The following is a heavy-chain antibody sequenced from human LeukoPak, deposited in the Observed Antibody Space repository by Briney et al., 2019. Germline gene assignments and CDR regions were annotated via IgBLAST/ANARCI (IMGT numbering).Heavy chain of an antibody. CDR3: AKVRGPLTTVTPFDY. D-gene: IGHD4-17*01. V-gene: IGHV3-9*01. J-gene: IGHJ4*02. Sequence: PGGSLRLSCAASGFTFDDYAMHWVRQAPGKGLEWVSGISWNSDSIGYADSVKGRFTISRDNAKNSLYLQMNSLRAEDTALYYCAKVRGPLTTVTPFDYWGQGTLVTVSS. CDR1: GFTFDDYA. CDR2: ISWNSDSI.